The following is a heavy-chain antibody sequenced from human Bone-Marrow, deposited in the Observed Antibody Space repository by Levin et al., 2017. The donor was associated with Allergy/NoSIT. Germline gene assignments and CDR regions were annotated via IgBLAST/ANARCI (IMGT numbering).Heavy chain of an antibody. Sequence: GGSLRLSCAATGFSFSDYYMTWIRQAPGKGLEWVSFISNTGDLTNYADSVKGRFTVSRDNAKKSLYLHMNSLRAEDTAVYYCARDRWFRDFKLYKYYFDEWGHGALVTVSS. J-gene: IGHJ4*01. V-gene: IGHV3-11*06. CDR1: GFSFSDYY. CDR3: ARDRWFRDFKLYKYYFDE. D-gene: IGHD3-10*01. CDR2: ISNTGDLT.